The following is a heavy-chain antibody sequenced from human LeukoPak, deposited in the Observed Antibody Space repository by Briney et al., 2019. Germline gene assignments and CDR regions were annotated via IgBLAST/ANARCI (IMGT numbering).Heavy chain of an antibody. D-gene: IGHD4-17*01. CDR2: ISTYNGNT. CDR3: ARIPDYGDSNFDY. J-gene: IGHJ4*02. CDR1: GYTFTTYG. V-gene: IGHV1-18*01. Sequence: GASVKVSCKASGYTFTTYGISWVRQAPGQGLECMGWISTYNGNTNFAQKLQGRVTMTRDTSTSTAYMELRSLRSNDTAVYYCARIPDYGDSNFDYWGQGTLVTVSS.